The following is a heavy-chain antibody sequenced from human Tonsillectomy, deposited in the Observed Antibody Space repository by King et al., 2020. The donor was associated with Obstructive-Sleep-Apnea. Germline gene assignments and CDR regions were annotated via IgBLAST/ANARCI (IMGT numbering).Heavy chain of an antibody. CDR3: ARDNHGLDV. CDR2: ISWNSYSR. J-gene: IGHJ6*02. Sequence: VQLVESGGGLVQPGRSLRLSCAASGFTFDDYAMHWVRQAPGKGLEWGSGISWNSYSRDYADSVKGRFTISRDNAKNSLYLQMNSRRAEDTASYYCARDNHGLDVWGQGTTVTVSS. V-gene: IGHV3-9*01. CDR1: GFTFDDYA.